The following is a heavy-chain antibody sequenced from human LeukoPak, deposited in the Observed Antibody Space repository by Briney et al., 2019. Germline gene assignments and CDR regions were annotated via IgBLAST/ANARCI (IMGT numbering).Heavy chain of an antibody. D-gene: IGHD2-2*01. J-gene: IGHJ3*02. CDR2: ISAYNGNT. Sequence: ASVKVSCKASGYTFTSYGISWVRQAPGQGLEWMGWISAYNGNTNYAQKLQGRVTMTTDTSTSTAYMELRSLRSDDTAVYYCARVGRYCSSTSCHDAFDIWGQGTMVTVSS. V-gene: IGHV1-18*01. CDR1: GYTFTSYG. CDR3: ARVGRYCSSTSCHDAFDI.